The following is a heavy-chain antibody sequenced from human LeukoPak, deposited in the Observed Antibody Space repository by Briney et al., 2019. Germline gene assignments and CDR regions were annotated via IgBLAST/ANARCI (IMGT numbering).Heavy chain of an antibody. CDR3: AKDYYYDSSGPFDY. Sequence: SRSLRLSCAASGFTFDDYAMHWVRPAPGKGLEWVSGISWNSGSIGYADSVKGRFTISRDNAKNSLYLQLNSLRAEDMALYYCAKDYYYDSSGPFDYWGQGTLVTVSS. D-gene: IGHD3-22*01. V-gene: IGHV3-9*03. CDR2: ISWNSGSI. J-gene: IGHJ4*02. CDR1: GFTFDDYA.